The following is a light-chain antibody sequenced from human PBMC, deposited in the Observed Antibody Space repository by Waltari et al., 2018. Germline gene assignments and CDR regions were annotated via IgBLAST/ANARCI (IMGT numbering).Light chain of an antibody. CDR3: CSYAGSYSPWV. CDR2: DVS. J-gene: IGLJ3*02. CDR1: SSVVGGYHY. V-gene: IGLV2-11*01. Sequence: QSALTQPRSVSGSPGPSVTIPCTGTSSVVGGYHYVSWYQQHPGKAPKLMIYDVSNRPSGVPDRFSGSKSGNTASLTISGLQAEDEADYYCCSYAGSYSPWVFGGGTKLTVL.